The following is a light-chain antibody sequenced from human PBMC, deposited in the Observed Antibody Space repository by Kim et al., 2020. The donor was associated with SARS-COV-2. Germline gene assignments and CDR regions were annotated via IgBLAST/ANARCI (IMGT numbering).Light chain of an antibody. CDR1: SSNIGRNA. Sequence: GQKVTISCSGSSSNIGRNAVDWYPHLPGTAPKLLIYSNSQRPSGVPDRFSGSKSGTSASLAISGLQSEDEADYYCASWDDSLNGHVFGIGTKVTVL. CDR2: SNS. CDR3: ASWDDSLNGHV. V-gene: IGLV1-44*01. J-gene: IGLJ1*01.